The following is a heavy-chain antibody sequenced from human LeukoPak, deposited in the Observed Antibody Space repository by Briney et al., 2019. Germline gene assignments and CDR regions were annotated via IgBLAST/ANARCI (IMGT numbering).Heavy chain of an antibody. J-gene: IGHJ4*02. CDR2: IYYSGST. CDR1: GGSMFSYY. D-gene: IGHD3-10*01. CDR3: ARGAGEWFGENPYFDY. Sequence: SETLSLTCTVSGGSMFSYYWSWIRQPPGKGLEWIGYIYYSGSTYYNPSLKSRVTISVDTSKNQFSLKLSSVTAADTAVYYCARGAGEWFGENPYFDYWGQGTLVTVSS. V-gene: IGHV4-30-4*08.